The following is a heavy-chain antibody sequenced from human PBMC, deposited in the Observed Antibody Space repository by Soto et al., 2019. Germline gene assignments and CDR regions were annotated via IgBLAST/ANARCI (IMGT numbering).Heavy chain of an antibody. CDR3: AKRMGRFIVVVVAATRDYFDY. Sequence: QVQLVQSGAEVKKPGSSVKVSCKASGGTFSSYAISWVRQAPGQGLEWMGGIIPIFGTANYAQKFQGRVTITADKSTSTAYMELSSLRSEDTAVYYCAKRMGRFIVVVVAATRDYFDYWGQGTLVTVSS. D-gene: IGHD2-15*01. V-gene: IGHV1-69*06. CDR1: GGTFSSYA. CDR2: IIPIFGTA. J-gene: IGHJ4*02.